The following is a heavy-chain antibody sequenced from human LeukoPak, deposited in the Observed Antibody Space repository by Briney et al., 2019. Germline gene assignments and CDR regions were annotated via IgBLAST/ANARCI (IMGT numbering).Heavy chain of an antibody. CDR1: GGTFSSYA. Sequence: SVKVSCKASGGTFSSYAISWVRQAPGQGLEWMGGIIPIFGTANYAQKFQGRVTITADESTSTAYMELSSLRSEDTAVYYCARGGGYYDREYFQHWGQGTLVTVSS. V-gene: IGHV1-69*01. D-gene: IGHD3-9*01. CDR3: ARGGGYYDREYFQH. CDR2: IIPIFGTA. J-gene: IGHJ1*01.